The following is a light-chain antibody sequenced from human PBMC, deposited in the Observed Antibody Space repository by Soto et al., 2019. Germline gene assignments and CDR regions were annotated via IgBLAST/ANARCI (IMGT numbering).Light chain of an antibody. CDR2: GTT. CDR1: QSITSTY. V-gene: IGKV3-20*01. Sequence: EIVLTQSPGTLSLSPGERATLSCRASQSITSTYLAWYQQKPGQAPRLLIYGTTTRATDIPDRFSGSVSGTDFTLTISRLEPEDFAVYYCQQYGSAPWTFGQGTKVEIK. CDR3: QQYGSAPWT. J-gene: IGKJ1*01.